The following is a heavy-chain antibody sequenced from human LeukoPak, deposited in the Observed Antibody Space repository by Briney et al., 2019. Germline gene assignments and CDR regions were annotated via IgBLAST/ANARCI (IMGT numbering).Heavy chain of an antibody. CDR2: INPNSGGT. CDR1: GYTFTGYY. J-gene: IGHJ3*02. CDR3: ARDRGRWLPPQGAFDI. D-gene: IGHD5-24*01. Sequence: ASVRVSCKASGYTFTGYYMHWVRQAPGQGLEWMGWINPNSGGTNYAQKFQGRVTMIRDTSISTAYMELSRLRSDDTAVYYCARDRGRWLPPQGAFDIWGQGTMVTVSS. V-gene: IGHV1-2*02.